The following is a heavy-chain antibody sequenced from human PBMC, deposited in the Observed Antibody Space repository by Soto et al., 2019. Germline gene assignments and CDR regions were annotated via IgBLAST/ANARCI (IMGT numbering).Heavy chain of an antibody. CDR1: GGSISSGGYY. Sequence: NPSETLSLTCTVSGGSISSGGYYWSWVRQHPGKGLEWIGYIYYSGSTYYNPSLKGRVTISVDTSKNQFSLKLSSVTAADTAVYYCARALGGNLGNWFDPWGQGTLVTVSS. CDR2: IYYSGST. D-gene: IGHD2-21*02. CDR3: ARALGGNLGNWFDP. J-gene: IGHJ5*02. V-gene: IGHV4-31*03.